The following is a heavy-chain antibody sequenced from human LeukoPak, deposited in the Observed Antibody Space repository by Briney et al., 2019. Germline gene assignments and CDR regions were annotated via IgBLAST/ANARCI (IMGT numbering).Heavy chain of an antibody. D-gene: IGHD2-2*02. CDR3: ARELGYCSSTSCYTRGFDSYYYYGMDV. J-gene: IGHJ6*02. CDR2: IYYSGST. CDR1: GGSISSYY. V-gene: IGHV4-59*12. Sequence: SETLSLTCTVSGGSISSYYWSWLRQPPGKGLEWIGYIYYSGSTNYNPSLKSRVTMSVDTSKNQFSLKLSSVTAADTAVYYCARELGYCSSTSCYTRGFDSYYYYGMDVWGQGTTVTVSS.